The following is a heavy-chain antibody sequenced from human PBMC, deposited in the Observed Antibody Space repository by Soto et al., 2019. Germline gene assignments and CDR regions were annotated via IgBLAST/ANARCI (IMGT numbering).Heavy chain of an antibody. CDR2: VHSSGNT. J-gene: IGHJ4*02. D-gene: IGHD3-10*01. V-gene: IGHV4-61*01. Sequence: PSETLSLTCTVSGDSVSSRTSYWNWIRQPPGKGLDWIGYVHSSGNTNYNPSLKSRVTISIDTSKNQFSLNLRSVTAADTALYYCARETYSTSGDQNIHFDDWGQGSRVTVSS. CDR1: GDSVSSRTSY. CDR3: ARETYSTSGDQNIHFDD.